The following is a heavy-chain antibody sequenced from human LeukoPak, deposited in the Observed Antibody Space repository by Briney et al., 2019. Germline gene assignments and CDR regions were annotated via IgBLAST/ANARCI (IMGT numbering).Heavy chain of an antibody. CDR1: GFSFSSPG. J-gene: IGHJ5*02. V-gene: IGHV3-21*01. CDR3: ARDRKLNWFDP. CDR2: INGESTFK. Sequence: GGSLRLSCTAPGFSFSSPGMNWVRQAPGKGLEWVSSINGESTFKVYADSVKGRFTISRDNAKNSLYLQMDSLRAEDTAVYYCARDRKLNWFDPWGQGTLVTVSS.